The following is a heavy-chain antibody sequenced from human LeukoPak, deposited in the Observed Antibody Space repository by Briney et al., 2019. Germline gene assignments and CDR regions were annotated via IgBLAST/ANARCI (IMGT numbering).Heavy chain of an antibody. CDR2: IYYNGST. D-gene: IGHD6-13*01. Sequence: SETLSLTCTVSGGSISSGGDYWSWIRQHPGKGLEWIGYIYYNGSTYYNPSLKSRVTISVDTSKNQFSLKLRSVTAADTAVYYCARISAAGIYWYFDLWDRGTLVTVSS. CDR3: ARISAAGIYWYFDL. J-gene: IGHJ2*01. V-gene: IGHV4-31*03. CDR1: GGSISSGGDY.